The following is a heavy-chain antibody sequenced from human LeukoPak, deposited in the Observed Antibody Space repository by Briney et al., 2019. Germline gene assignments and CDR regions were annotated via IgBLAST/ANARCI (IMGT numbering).Heavy chain of an antibody. CDR3: ARAAEDYCGSGSFKYYYYYYMDV. CDR1: GGSISSYY. CDR2: IYTSGST. D-gene: IGHD3-10*01. Sequence: PSETLSLTCTVSGGSISSYYWSWIRQPAGKGLGWIGRIYTSGSTNYNPSLKSRVTMSVDTSKNQFSLKLSSVTAADTAVYYCARAAEDYCGSGSFKYYYYYYMDVWGKGTTVTVSS. V-gene: IGHV4-4*07. J-gene: IGHJ6*03.